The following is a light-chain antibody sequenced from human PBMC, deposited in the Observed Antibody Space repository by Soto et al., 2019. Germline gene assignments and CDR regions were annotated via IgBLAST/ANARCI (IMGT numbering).Light chain of an antibody. CDR2: EGR. CDR1: SSDVGSYTL. J-gene: IGLJ1*01. CDR3: SSYAGSSTYV. Sequence: QSALNQPASVSGSPGQSITISCTGTSSDVGSYTLVSWYQQHPGKAPKLMIFEGRKRPSGVSNRFSGSKSGNTASLTISGLQAEDEADYFCSSYAGSSTYVFGSGTKLTVL. V-gene: IGLV2-23*01.